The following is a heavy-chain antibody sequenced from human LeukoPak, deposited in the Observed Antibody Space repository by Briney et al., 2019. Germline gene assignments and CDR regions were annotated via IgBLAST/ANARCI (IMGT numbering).Heavy chain of an antibody. J-gene: IGHJ4*02. Sequence: SETLSLTCAVYGGSFSGYYWSWIRQPPGKGLEWIGEINHIGSTNYNPSLKTRVTISLDTSKNQFSLKLTSVTAADTAVYYCARSRARLWGFDYWGQGTLVTVSS. CDR2: INHIGST. CDR3: ARSRARLWGFDY. D-gene: IGHD5-18*01. V-gene: IGHV4-34*01. CDR1: GGSFSGYY.